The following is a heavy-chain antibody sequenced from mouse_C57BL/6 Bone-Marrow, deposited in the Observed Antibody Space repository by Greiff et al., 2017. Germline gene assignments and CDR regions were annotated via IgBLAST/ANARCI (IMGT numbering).Heavy chain of an antibody. CDR1: GYTFTSYW. D-gene: IGHD3-2*02. Sequence: VQLQQPGAELVRPGSSVKLSCKASGYTFTSYWMHWVKQRPIQGLEWIGNIDPSDSETHYNQQFKDKATLTVDKSSSTAYMQLSSLTSEDSTVYCGARLGQLSPYLDYWGQGTTLTVSS. J-gene: IGHJ2*01. V-gene: IGHV1-52*01. CDR2: IDPSDSET. CDR3: ARLGQLSPYLDY.